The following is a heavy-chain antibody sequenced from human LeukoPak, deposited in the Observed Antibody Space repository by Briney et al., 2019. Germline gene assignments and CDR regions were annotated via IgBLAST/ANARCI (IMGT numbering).Heavy chain of an antibody. V-gene: IGHV3-43D*04. CDR3: AKPYYYDSSAFDY. Sequence: GGSLRLSCAASGFTFDDYAMHWVRQAPGKGLEWVSLISWDGGSTYYADSVKGRFTISRDNSENSLYLQMNSLRAEDTALYYCAKPYYYDSSAFDYWGQGTLVTVSS. CDR1: GFTFDDYA. D-gene: IGHD3-22*01. CDR2: ISWDGGST. J-gene: IGHJ4*02.